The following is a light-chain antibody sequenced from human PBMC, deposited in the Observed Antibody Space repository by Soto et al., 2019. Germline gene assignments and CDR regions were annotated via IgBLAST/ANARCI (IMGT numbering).Light chain of an antibody. CDR3: QRYGSSVT. CDR1: QSVDIN. J-gene: IGKJ4*01. Sequence: EIVLTQSPATLSVSPGERVTLSCRASQSVDINLAWYQQKPGQAPRLLIYGASSRAPGTPDRFSGSGSGTDFSLTISRLEPEDFAVYFCQRYGSSVTFGGGTKVDIK. V-gene: IGKV3-20*01. CDR2: GAS.